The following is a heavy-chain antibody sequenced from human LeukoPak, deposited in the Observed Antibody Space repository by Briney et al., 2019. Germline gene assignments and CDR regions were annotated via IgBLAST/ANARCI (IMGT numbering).Heavy chain of an antibody. D-gene: IGHD3-22*01. CDR3: AKGKYYYDSSGYSQGFDY. CDR2: ISASGGTT. J-gene: IGHJ4*02. CDR1: GFTFSTYA. Sequence: GGSLRLSCAGSGFTFSTYAMSWVRQAPGKGLEWVSGISASGGTTYYADSVKGRFTISRDNSKNTLYLQMNSLRAEDTAVYYCAKGKYYYDSSGYSQGFDYWGQGTLVTVSS. V-gene: IGHV3-23*01.